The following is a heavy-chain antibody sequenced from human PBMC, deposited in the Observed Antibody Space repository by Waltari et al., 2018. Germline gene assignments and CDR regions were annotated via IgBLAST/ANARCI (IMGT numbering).Heavy chain of an antibody. Sequence: EVQLLESGGGLVQPGGSLRLSCAASGFTFSSYAMSWVRQAPGKGREWVSAISGSGGSTYYADSVKGRFTISRDNSKNTLYLQMNSLRAEDTAVYYCAKDSPKYCSGGSCYGLFDYWGQGTLVTVSS. D-gene: IGHD2-15*01. J-gene: IGHJ4*02. CDR2: ISGSGGST. CDR1: GFTFSSYA. V-gene: IGHV3-23*01. CDR3: AKDSPKYCSGGSCYGLFDY.